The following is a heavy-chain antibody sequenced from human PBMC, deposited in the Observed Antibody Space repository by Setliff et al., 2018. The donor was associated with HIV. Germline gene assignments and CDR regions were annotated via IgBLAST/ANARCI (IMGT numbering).Heavy chain of an antibody. CDR3: ARDHIVATIRDYYYGMDV. J-gene: IGHJ6*02. CDR2: IYTSGST. V-gene: IGHV4-61*02. Sequence: SETLSLTCTVSGGSISSGSYYWSWIRQPAGKGLAWIGRIYTSGSTNYNPSLESRVTISVDTSKNQFSLKQSSVTAADTAVYYCARDHIVATIRDYYYGMDVWGQGTTVTVSS. CDR1: GGSISSGSYY. D-gene: IGHD5-12*01.